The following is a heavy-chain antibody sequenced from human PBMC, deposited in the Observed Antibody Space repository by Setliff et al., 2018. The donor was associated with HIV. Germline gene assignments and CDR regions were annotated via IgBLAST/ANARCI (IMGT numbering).Heavy chain of an antibody. CDR3: ARPVSKYFYGMDV. Sequence: SETLSLTCTVSGGSISSSSYYWGWIRQPPGKGLEWIGSIYYSGSTYYNPSLKSRVTISVDTSKNQFPLKLSSVTAADTAVYYCARPVSKYFYGMDVWGLGTTVTVSS. V-gene: IGHV4-39*06. CDR2: IYYSGST. CDR1: GGSISSSSYY. J-gene: IGHJ6*02.